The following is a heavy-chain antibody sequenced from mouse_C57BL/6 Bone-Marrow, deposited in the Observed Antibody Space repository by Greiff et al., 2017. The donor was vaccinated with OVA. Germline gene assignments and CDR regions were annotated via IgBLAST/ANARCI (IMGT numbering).Heavy chain of an antibody. Sequence: QVQLQQPGAELVKPGASVTLSCKASGYTFTSYWMHWVKQRPGRGLEWIGRIDPNSGGTKYNEKFTSKATLTVDKPSSTAYMQLRSLTSEDAAVDYCARVYGSSPYYAMDYWGQGTSVTVSS. CDR2: IDPNSGGT. D-gene: IGHD1-1*01. CDR1: GYTFTSYW. J-gene: IGHJ4*01. V-gene: IGHV1-72*01. CDR3: ARVYGSSPYYAMDY.